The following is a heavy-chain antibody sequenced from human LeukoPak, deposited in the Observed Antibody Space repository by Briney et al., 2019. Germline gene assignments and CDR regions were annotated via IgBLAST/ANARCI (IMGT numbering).Heavy chain of an antibody. D-gene: IGHD3-16*02. CDR1: GYTLTELS. Sequence: GASVKVSCKVSGYTLTELSMHWVRQAPGKGLEWMGGFDPEDGETIYAQKFQGRVTMTEDTSTDTAYMELSSLRSEDTAVYYCASASVVNMITFGGVIPRQGFDYWGQGTLVTVSS. CDR3: ASASVVNMITFGGVIPRQGFDY. V-gene: IGHV1-24*01. J-gene: IGHJ4*02. CDR2: FDPEDGET.